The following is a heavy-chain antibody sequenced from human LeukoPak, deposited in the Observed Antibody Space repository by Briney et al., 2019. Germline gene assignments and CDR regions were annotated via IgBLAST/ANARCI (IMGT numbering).Heavy chain of an antibody. D-gene: IGHD6-19*01. V-gene: IGHV3-15*07. J-gene: IGHJ5*02. Sequence: GVSLRLSCAASGFTFSNACMSWVRQARGRGLEGVSRIKSRTDGGTSDYAAPVKGRFTTSRDDSTYTLYMQMTSLKTEDTAVEHSTTDPSGYSSGWYHWFDPSGQGTLVTVSS. CDR1: GFTFSNAC. CDR2: IKSRTDGGTS. CDR3: TTDPSGYSSGWYHWFDP.